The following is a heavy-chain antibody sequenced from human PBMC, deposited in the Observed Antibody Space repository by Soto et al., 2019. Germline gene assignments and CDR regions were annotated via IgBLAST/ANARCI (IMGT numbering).Heavy chain of an antibody. CDR2: INPNSGDT. Sequence: QVQLVQSGAEVKKPGASVKVSCVASGYTFSAYYMHWVRQAPGQGLEWLGWINPNSGDTKFAQKFQDRVTMIRDKSSSTAYMELTRMTSDDTAVYYCARMDRTMALDHWGQGTLVTVSS. J-gene: IGHJ4*02. CDR3: ARMDRTMALDH. V-gene: IGHV1-2*02. CDR1: GYTFSAYY. D-gene: IGHD3-10*01.